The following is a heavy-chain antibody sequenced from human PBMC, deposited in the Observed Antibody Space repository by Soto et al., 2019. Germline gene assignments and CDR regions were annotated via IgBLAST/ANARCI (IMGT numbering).Heavy chain of an antibody. D-gene: IGHD6-25*01. CDR3: ARPASTRAGQAMEV. CDR1: GCTYSTDG. Sequence: PERSMRLSWAPGGCTYSTDGRHCYSHPQGNWQKCVAAISYDGSNKFYADSVTGRFTISRDNSHNTLYLQMNSQRAEDTAVYYCARPASTRAGQAMEVSGKGTTITVSS. CDR2: ISYDGSNK. J-gene: IGHJ6*04. V-gene: IGHV3-30*03.